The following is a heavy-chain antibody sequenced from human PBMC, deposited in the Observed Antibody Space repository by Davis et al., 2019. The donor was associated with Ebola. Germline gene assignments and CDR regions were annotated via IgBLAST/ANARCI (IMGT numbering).Heavy chain of an antibody. D-gene: IGHD1-1*01. V-gene: IGHV4-59*08. J-gene: IGHJ4*02. CDR2: IYYSGST. CDR1: GGSISSYY. CDR3: ARVGTLGETDYFDY. Sequence: PGGSLRLSCTVSGGSISSYYWSWIRQPPGKGLEWIGYIYYSGSTNYNPSLKSRVTISVDTSKNQFSLKLSSVTAADTAVYYCARVGTLGETDYFDYWGQGTLVTVSS.